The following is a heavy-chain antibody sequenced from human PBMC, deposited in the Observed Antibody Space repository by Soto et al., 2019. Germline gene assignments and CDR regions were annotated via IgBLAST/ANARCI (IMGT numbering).Heavy chain of an antibody. D-gene: IGHD6-6*01. CDR2: IYPGDSDT. CDR1: GYSFTSYW. J-gene: IGHJ6*02. V-gene: IGHV5-51*01. CDR3: AEHFPPQSKAGGGASYSSGMDV. Sequence: GESLKISCKGSGYSFTSYWIGWVRQMPGKGLEWMGIIYPGDSDTRYSPSFQGQVTISADKSISTAYLQWSSLKASDTAMYYFAEHFPPQSKAGGGASYSSGMDVWGQGTTVTVSS.